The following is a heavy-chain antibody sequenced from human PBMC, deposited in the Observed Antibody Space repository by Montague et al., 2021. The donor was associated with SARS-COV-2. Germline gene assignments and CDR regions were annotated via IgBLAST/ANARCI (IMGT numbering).Heavy chain of an antibody. J-gene: IGHJ4*02. Sequence: CAISGDSVSSNSAAWNWIRQSPSRGLEWLGRTYYRSKWYYEYAVSLKSRITINPDTSKNQFPLQVKSMTPEDTAVYYCALAVAGRGGYDYWGQGTPVTVSS. D-gene: IGHD6-19*01. CDR3: ALAVAGRGGYDY. CDR2: TYYRSKWYY. CDR1: GDSVSSNSAA. V-gene: IGHV6-1*01.